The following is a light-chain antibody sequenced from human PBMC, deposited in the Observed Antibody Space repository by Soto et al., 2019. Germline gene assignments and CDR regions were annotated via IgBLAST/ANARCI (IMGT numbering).Light chain of an antibody. CDR2: SAS. J-gene: IGKJ4*01. CDR3: QQLSRYTLT. V-gene: IGKV1-9*01. Sequence: DIQLTQSPSVLSASVGDTVTITGRASQALSNYLAWYQKKTGKAPDLLIYSASTLQSGVPSRFSGIVSETEFTLTIRALQTEDFATYYCQQLSRYTLTFGGWTKVDIK. CDR1: QALSNY.